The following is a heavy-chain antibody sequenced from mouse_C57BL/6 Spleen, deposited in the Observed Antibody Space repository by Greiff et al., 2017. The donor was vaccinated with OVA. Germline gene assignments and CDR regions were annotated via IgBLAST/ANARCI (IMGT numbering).Heavy chain of an antibody. V-gene: IGHV5-6*02. Sequence: DVMLVESGGDLVKPGGSLKLSCAASGFTFSSYGMSWVRQTPDKRLEWVATISSGGSYTYYPDSVKGRFTISRDNAKNTLYLQMSSLKSEDTAMYYCARPNGNFFAYWGQGTLVTVSA. CDR2: ISSGGSYT. CDR1: GFTFSSYG. CDR3: ARPNGNFFAY. D-gene: IGHD2-1*01. J-gene: IGHJ3*01.